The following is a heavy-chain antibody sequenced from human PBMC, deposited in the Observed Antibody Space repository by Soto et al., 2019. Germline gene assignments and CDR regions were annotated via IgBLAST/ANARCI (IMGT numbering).Heavy chain of an antibody. CDR3: ARHHGPTTSENWLDP. J-gene: IGHJ5*02. V-gene: IGHV1-18*01. CDR2: ISTYSGDT. D-gene: IGHD5-12*01. CDR1: GYTFFTYD. Sequence: ASVKVSCKASGYTFFTYDISWVRQAPGQGLEWMGWISTYSGDTKYAQKFQGRVTMTTDTSTTTAYLELRSLRSDDTAVYYCARHHGPTTSENWLDPCGQGTLVTVSS.